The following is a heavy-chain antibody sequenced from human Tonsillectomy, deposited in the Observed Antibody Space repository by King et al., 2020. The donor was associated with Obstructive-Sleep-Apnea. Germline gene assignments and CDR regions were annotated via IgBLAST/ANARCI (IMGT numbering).Heavy chain of an antibody. CDR3: ARDDGSGRRSTLGMDV. V-gene: IGHV3-21*01. Sequence: VQLVESGGGLVKPGGSLRLSCAASGFTLRTYSMNWVRQAPGKGLQWVSSIDTSSTYIYYADSVRGRFTISRDDAENSLHLQMNSLRVDDTAVYYCARDDGSGRRSTLGMDVWGQGTTVTVSS. CDR1: GFTLRTYS. J-gene: IGHJ6*02. D-gene: IGHD3-10*01. CDR2: IDTSSTYI.